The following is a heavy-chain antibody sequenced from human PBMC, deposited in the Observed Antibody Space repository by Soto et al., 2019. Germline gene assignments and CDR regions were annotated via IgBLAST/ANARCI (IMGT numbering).Heavy chain of an antibody. D-gene: IGHD3-16*01. CDR2: IRAYNGNT. CDR3: ARRGTPIDS. J-gene: IGHJ4*02. V-gene: IGHV1-18*01. CDR1: GYTFTNFG. Sequence: QVQLVQSGAEVKKPGASVKVSCKASGYTFTNFGSSWVRQAAGQGLEWMGWIRAYNGNTNNAQKFQGRGTRTTDTSASTAHMEVMSLTFDATAVYYCARRGTPIDSWGQGFLVSVS.